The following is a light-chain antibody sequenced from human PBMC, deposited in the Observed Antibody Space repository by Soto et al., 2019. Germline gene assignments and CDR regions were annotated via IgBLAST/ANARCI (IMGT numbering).Light chain of an antibody. CDR3: QQYYSTPWT. CDR2: WAS. Sequence: DIVMTQSPDSLAVSLGERATINCTSSQNVLYSSNKNYLAWFQQKPGQPPKLLIYWASTRESGVPDRFSGSGSGTDFTLTISSLQAEDVAVYQCQQYYSTPWTFGQGTKVEIK. J-gene: IGKJ1*01. CDR1: QNVLYSSNKNY. V-gene: IGKV4-1*01.